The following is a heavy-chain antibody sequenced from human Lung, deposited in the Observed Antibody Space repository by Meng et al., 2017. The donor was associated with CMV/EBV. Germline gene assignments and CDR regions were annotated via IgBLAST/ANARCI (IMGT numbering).Heavy chain of an antibody. Sequence: GKVVTSGGEVKNPGAAVKVSCKASGYTFTNYGITWVRQAPGQGLEWMGWISAYNGNTNYAQTLQGRLTMTTDTSTSTAYMELRSLRSDDTAVYYCARVEVGITSGDYWGQGTLVTVSS. V-gene: IGHV1-18*01. CDR1: GYTFTNYG. J-gene: IGHJ4*02. D-gene: IGHD1-26*01. CDR3: ARVEVGITSGDY. CDR2: ISAYNGNT.